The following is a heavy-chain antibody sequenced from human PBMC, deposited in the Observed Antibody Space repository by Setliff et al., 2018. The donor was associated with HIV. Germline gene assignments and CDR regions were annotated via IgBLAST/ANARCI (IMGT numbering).Heavy chain of an antibody. CDR1: GYSFTAYY. CDR3: ARETENDGFDY. V-gene: IGHV1-2*02. CDR2: INSHSGGT. Sequence: ASVKVSCKASGYSFTAYYMHWVRQAPGQGLEWMGWINSHSGGTNYAQKFQGRAAMTRDTSINTAYMELTRLGSDDTAVYFCARETENDGFDYWGQGTLVTVSS. D-gene: IGHD1-1*01. J-gene: IGHJ4*02.